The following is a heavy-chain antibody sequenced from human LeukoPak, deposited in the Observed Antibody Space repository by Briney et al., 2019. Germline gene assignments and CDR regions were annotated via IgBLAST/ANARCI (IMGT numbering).Heavy chain of an antibody. CDR1: GFTFSNAW. V-gene: IGHV3-15*01. D-gene: IGHD3-3*01. J-gene: IGHJ3*02. CDR2: IKSKTDGGTT. CDR3: TTATYYDFWSGYDI. Sequence: GGSLRLSCAASGFTFSNAWMSWVRQAPGKGLEWVGRIKSKTDGGTTDYAAPVKGRFTISRDDSKNTLYLQMNSLKTEDTAVYYCTTATYYDFWSGYDIWGQGTIVTVSS.